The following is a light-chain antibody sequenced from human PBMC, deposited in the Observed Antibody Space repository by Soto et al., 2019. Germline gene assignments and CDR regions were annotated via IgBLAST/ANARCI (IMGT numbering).Light chain of an antibody. V-gene: IGLV1-40*01. CDR3: HSYDISLSGYV. CDR2: GNS. J-gene: IGLJ1*01. Sequence: QLVLTQPPSVSGAPGQRVTISCTGSSSNIGAHYDVHWYQQLPGTAPKLLIYGNSNRPSGVPDRFSGSKSGTSASLAITGLQAEDEADYYCHSYDISLSGYVLGSGTKLTVL. CDR1: SSNIGAHYD.